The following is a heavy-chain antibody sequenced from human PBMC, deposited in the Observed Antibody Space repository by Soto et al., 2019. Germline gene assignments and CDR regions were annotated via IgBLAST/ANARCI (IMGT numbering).Heavy chain of an antibody. Sequence: EVQLVESGGGLVQPGGSLRLSCAASGFTFSSYWVSWVRQAPGKGLEWVANIKQDGSEKYYVDSVKGRFTISRDNAKNSLYLQMNSLRAEDTAVYYCARRQVRGVINWYFDLWGRGTLVTVSS. CDR2: IKQDGSEK. V-gene: IGHV3-7*01. CDR3: ARRQVRGVINWYFDL. D-gene: IGHD3-10*01. CDR1: GFTFSSYW. J-gene: IGHJ2*01.